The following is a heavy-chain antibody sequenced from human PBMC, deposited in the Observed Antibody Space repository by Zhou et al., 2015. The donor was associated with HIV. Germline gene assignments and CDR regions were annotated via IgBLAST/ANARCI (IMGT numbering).Heavy chain of an antibody. CDR2: ISYDGSSK. CDR3: ARGSRLVAGTTYMDV. D-gene: IGHD1-7*01. Sequence: QVQLVESGGGVVQPGRSLRLSCAASGFTFSSYAMHWVRQAPGKGLEWVAVISYDGSSKYYADSVKGRFTISRDNSKNTLYLQMNSLRAEDTAVYYCARGSRLVAGTTYMDVWGKGPRSPSP. CDR1: GFTFSSYA. J-gene: IGHJ6*03. V-gene: IGHV3-30-3*01.